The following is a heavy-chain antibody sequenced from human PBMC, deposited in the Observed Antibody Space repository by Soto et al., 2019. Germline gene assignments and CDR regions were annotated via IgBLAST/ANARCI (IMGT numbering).Heavy chain of an antibody. Sequence: GASVRVSCKASGGTFSSYAISWVRQAPGQGLEWMGGIIPIFGTANYAQKFQGRVTITADESTSTAYMELSSLRSEDTAVYYCARVDYYDSSGPPLWFDPWGQGTLVTVSS. CDR2: IIPIFGTA. J-gene: IGHJ5*02. CDR3: ARVDYYDSSGPPLWFDP. CDR1: GGTFSSYA. D-gene: IGHD3-22*01. V-gene: IGHV1-69*13.